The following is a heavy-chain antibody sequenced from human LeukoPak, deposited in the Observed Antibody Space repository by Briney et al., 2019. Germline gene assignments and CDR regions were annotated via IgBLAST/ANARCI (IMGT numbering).Heavy chain of an antibody. D-gene: IGHD2-15*01. CDR1: GGSISSYY. V-gene: IGHV4-30-4*08. J-gene: IGHJ4*02. CDR2: IYYSGST. Sequence: SETLSLTCTVSGGSISSYYWSWIRQPPGKGLEWIGYIYYSGSTYYNPSLKSRVTISVDTSRNQFSLKLSSVTAADTAVYYCARVPSYCTGGSCYTQYYFDYWGQGTLVTVSS. CDR3: ARVPSYCTGGSCYTQYYFDY.